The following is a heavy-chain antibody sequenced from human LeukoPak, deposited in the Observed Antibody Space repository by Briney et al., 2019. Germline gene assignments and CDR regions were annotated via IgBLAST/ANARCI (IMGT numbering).Heavy chain of an antibody. CDR2: ISWNSGSI. D-gene: IGHD6-13*01. CDR1: GFTFDDYA. CDR3: AKDIDSSSWYYFDY. V-gene: IGHV3-9*01. Sequence: GGSLRLSCAASGFTFDDYAMHWVRQAPGKGLEWVSGISWNSGSIGYADSVKGRFTISRDNAKNSLYLEMNSLRAEDTALYFCAKDIDSSSWYYFDYWGQGTLVTVSS. J-gene: IGHJ4*02.